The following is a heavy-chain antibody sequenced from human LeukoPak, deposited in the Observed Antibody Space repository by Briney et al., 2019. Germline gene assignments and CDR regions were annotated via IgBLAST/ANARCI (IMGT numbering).Heavy chain of an antibody. V-gene: IGHV3-23*01. J-gene: IGHJ4*02. Sequence: GGSLRLSCAASGFTFSSYAMSWVRQAPGKGLEGVSGISGSGGETHDADSAKGRFTISRDNSKNTLYLQMNSLRVEDTAVYYCAKGRSGSYSPTWDYWGQGTLVTVSS. CDR2: ISGSGGET. CDR3: AKGRSGSYSPTWDY. D-gene: IGHD1-26*01. CDR1: GFTFSSYA.